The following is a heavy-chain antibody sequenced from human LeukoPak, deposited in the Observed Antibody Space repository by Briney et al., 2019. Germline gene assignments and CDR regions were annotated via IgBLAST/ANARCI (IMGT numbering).Heavy chain of an antibody. D-gene: IGHD3-22*01. CDR3: AREGHTSGYCGTFDV. Sequence: SYDGFSKYYAASMKGRLTISRDDSKNTVYLQMRSLRPEDTAVYYCAREGHTSGYCGTFDVWGQGTTVAVS. CDR2: SYDGFSK. V-gene: IGHV3-30*07. J-gene: IGHJ3*01.